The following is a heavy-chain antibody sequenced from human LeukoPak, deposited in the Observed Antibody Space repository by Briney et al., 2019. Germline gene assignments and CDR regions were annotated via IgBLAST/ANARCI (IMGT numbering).Heavy chain of an antibody. CDR2: ISGSGGST. J-gene: IGHJ4*02. Sequence: GALRLSCAASGFTFSSYAVSWVRQAPGKGLEWVSAISGSGGSTYYADSVKGRFTISRDNSKNTLYLQMNSLRAEDTAVYYCAKARTMIVVIGYWGQGTLVTVSS. V-gene: IGHV3-23*01. D-gene: IGHD3-22*01. CDR1: GFTFSSYA. CDR3: AKARTMIVVIGY.